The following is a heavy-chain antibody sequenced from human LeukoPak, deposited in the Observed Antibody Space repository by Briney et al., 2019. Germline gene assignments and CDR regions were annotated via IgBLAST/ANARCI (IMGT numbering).Heavy chain of an antibody. V-gene: IGHV4-59*01. CDR1: GGSISPYY. D-gene: IGHD5-18*01. CDR2: IYYRGSP. Sequence: SETLSLTCTVSGGSISPYYWTWIRQPPGKGLEWIGYIYYRGSPNYNPSLKSRVTISVDTSKNQFSVKLSSVTAADTAVYYCARTYGYNYGSSQPYYFDYWGQGTLVTVSS. CDR3: ARTYGYNYGSSQPYYFDY. J-gene: IGHJ4*02.